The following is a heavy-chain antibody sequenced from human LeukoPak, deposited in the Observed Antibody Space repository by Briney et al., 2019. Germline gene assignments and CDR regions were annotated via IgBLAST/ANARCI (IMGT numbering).Heavy chain of an antibody. V-gene: IGHV3-23*01. CDR2: MSGSGGST. CDR1: GFTFSSYA. CDR3: ARVRYGELDV. D-gene: IGHD4-17*01. J-gene: IGHJ6*02. Sequence: PGGSLRLSCAASGFTFSSYAMSWVRQAPGKGLEWVSSMSGSGGSTYYADSVKGRFTISRDDSKNTLYLQMNSLRAEDTAVYYCARVRYGELDVRGQGTTVTVSS.